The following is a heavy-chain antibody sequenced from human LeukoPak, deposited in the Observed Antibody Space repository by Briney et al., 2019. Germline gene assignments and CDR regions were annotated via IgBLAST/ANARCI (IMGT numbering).Heavy chain of an antibody. V-gene: IGHV1-18*01. CDR3: ARSKGATTSLDFDY. CDR2: ISAYNGNT. J-gene: IGHJ4*02. D-gene: IGHD1-26*01. Sequence: ASVKVSCKASGYTFTSYGISWVRQAPGQGLEWMGWISAYNGNTNYAQKLQGRVTMTTDTSTRKAYMELRSLRSDATAVYYCARSKGATTSLDFDYWGQGTLVTVSS. CDR1: GYTFTSYG.